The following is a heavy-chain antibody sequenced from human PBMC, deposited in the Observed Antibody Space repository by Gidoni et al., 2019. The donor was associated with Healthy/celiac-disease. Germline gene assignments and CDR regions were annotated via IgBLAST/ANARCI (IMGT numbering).Heavy chain of an antibody. Sequence: EVQLVESGGGLVEPGGSLSLSCAASGFPFSSYSMNWVRQAPGKGLEWVAYIISSSSTIYYADSVKGRFTISRDNAKNSLYLQMNSLRDEDTAVYYCASADDDFWSGYSSDYWGQGTLVTVSS. CDR2: IISSSSTI. CDR1: GFPFSSYS. V-gene: IGHV3-48*02. J-gene: IGHJ4*02. D-gene: IGHD3-3*01. CDR3: ASADDDFWSGYSSDY.